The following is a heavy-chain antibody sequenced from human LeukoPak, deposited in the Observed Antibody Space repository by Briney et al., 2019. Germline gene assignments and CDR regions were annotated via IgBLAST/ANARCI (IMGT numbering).Heavy chain of an antibody. CDR2: IYYSGST. V-gene: IGHV4-31*03. CDR1: GGSISSGGYY. D-gene: IGHD6-13*01. Sequence: TLSLTCTVSGGSISSGGYYWSWIRQHPGKGLEWIGYIYYSGSTYYNPSLKSRVTISVDTSKNQFSLKLSSVTAADTAVYYCARGGQQLRYFQHWGQGTLVTVSS. J-gene: IGHJ1*01. CDR3: ARGGQQLRYFQH.